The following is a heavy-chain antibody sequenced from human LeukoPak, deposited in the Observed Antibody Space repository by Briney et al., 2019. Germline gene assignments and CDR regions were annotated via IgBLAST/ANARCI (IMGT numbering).Heavy chain of an antibody. CDR2: INPNSGGT. J-gene: IGHJ3*02. CDR3: ARGDSIVVVSDDAFDI. Sequence: ASVKVSCKASGYTFTGYYMHWVRQAPGQGLEWMGWINPNSGGTNYAQKFQGRVTMTRDTSISTAYMELSRLRSDDTAVYYCARGDSIVVVSDDAFDIWGQGTMVTVSS. V-gene: IGHV1-2*02. CDR1: GYTFTGYY. D-gene: IGHD3-22*01.